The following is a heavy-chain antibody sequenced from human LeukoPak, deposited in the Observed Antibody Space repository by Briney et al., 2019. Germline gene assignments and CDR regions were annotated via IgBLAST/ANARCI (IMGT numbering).Heavy chain of an antibody. CDR3: ARDRVSGWYRGDAFDI. CDR2: IDPNSGGT. J-gene: IGHJ3*02. V-gene: IGHV1-2*02. Sequence: GASVKVSCKASGYTFTGYYMHWVRQAPGQGLEWMGWIDPNSGGTNYAQKFQGRVTMTRDTSISTAYMELSRLRSDDTAVYYCARDRVSGWYRGDAFDIWGQGTMVTVSS. CDR1: GYTFTGYY. D-gene: IGHD6-19*01.